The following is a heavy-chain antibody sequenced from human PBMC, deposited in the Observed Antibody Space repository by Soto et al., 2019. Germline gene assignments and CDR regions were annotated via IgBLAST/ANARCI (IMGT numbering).Heavy chain of an antibody. Sequence: QVQLQESGPGLVKPSQTLSLTCTVSGGSISSGGYYWSWIRQHPGKGLEWIGYIYYSGSTYYNPSLKIRVTISLDTSKNQFSLKLSSVTAADTAIYYCARGQDSSGWLNFDYWGQGTLVTVSS. V-gene: IGHV4-31*03. J-gene: IGHJ4*02. D-gene: IGHD6-19*01. CDR1: GGSISSGGYY. CDR2: IYYSGST. CDR3: ARGQDSSGWLNFDY.